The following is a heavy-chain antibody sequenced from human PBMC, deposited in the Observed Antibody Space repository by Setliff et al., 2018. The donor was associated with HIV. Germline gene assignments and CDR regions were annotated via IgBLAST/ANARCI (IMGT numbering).Heavy chain of an antibody. CDR3: ARGTSGRHSSGYHYFDY. CDR1: GGSFSGYY. V-gene: IGHV4-34*01. D-gene: IGHD3-22*01. Sequence: SSETLSLTCAVYGGSFSGYYWSWIRQPPGKGLECIGEINHSGSTNHNPSLKSRVTISVDTSKKQFTLRLSSVTAADTAVYYCARGTSGRHSSGYHYFDYWGHGTLVTVSS. J-gene: IGHJ4*01. CDR2: INHSGST.